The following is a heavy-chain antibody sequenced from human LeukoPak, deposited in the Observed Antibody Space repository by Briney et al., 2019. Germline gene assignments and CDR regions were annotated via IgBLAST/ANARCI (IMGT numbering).Heavy chain of an antibody. CDR1: VGSISSSNW. D-gene: IGHD6-19*01. CDR2: IYYSGTT. V-gene: IGHV4-4*02. J-gene: IGHJ3*02. CDR3: VRTYSIGWSLGVFDI. Sequence: PSETLSLTCAVSVGSISSSNWWSWVRQPPGKGLEWVGGIYYSGTTYYSPSLKSRVTMSVDMSKNQFSLRLSSVTAADTAVYYCVRTYSIGWSLGVFDIWGQGTMVTVSS.